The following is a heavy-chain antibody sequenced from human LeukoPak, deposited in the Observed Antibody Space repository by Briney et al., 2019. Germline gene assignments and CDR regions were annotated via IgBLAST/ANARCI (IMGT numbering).Heavy chain of an antibody. CDR2: IYSSGST. J-gene: IGHJ4*02. D-gene: IGHD1-14*01. CDR1: GGSMNNYY. V-gene: IGHV4-4*07. CDR3: ARRTDY. Sequence: SETLSLTCTVSGGSMNNYYWNWIRQPAGKGLEWIGHIYSSGSTNYNPSLKSRVTMSIDTSKNQFFLKLSSVPAADTAVYYCARRTDYWGQGTLVTVSS.